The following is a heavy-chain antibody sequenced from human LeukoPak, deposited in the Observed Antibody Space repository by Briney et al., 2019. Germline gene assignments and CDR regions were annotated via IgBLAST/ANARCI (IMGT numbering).Heavy chain of an antibody. Sequence: GGPLRLSCAASGLAFTNSWMSWVRQTPGEGLEWVANIKQDGSEKYYVDSVKGRFTISRDNAKNSLYLQMNSLTAEDTALYYCARLSTAVAGGDYWGQGALVTVSS. CDR2: IKQDGSEK. CDR3: ARLSTAVAGGDY. J-gene: IGHJ4*02. CDR1: GLAFTNSW. V-gene: IGHV3-7*01. D-gene: IGHD6-19*01.